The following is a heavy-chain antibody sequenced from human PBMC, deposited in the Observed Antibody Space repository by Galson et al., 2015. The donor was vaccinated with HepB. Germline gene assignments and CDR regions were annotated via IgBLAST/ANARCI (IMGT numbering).Heavy chain of an antibody. CDR1: GYSFTSYW. J-gene: IGHJ2*01. CDR2: IAPTDSYI. V-gene: IGHV5-10-1*01. CDR3: ARHREQWLIQDWYFDL. D-gene: IGHD6-19*01. Sequence: QSGAEVKKPGESLRISCKGSGYSFTSYWINWVRQMPGKGLEWMGTIAPTDSYIKYSPSFQGHVTISVDKSISTAYLQWSSLKASDTAMYYCARHREQWLIQDWYFDLWGRGTLVTVSS.